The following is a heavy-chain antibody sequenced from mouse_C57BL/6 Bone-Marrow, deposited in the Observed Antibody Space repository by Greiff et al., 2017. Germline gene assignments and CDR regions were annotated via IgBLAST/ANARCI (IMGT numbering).Heavy chain of an antibody. J-gene: IGHJ2*01. CDR2: IYPGSGST. Sequence: QVQLQQPGTELVKPGASVKMSCKASGYTFTSYWIPWVKQRPGQGLEWIGDIYPGSGSTNYNEKFKSKATLTVDTSSSTAYMQLSSLTSEDSAVXYGARWELGRFDYWGQGTTLTVSS. D-gene: IGHD4-1*01. CDR1: GYTFTSYW. V-gene: IGHV1-55*01. CDR3: ARWELGRFDY.